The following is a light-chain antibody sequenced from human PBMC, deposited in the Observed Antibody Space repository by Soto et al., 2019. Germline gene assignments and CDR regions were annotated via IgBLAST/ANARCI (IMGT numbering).Light chain of an antibody. CDR2: DVS. J-gene: IGLJ1*01. CDR3: SSYTTSSTYV. CDR1: SSDVGGYNY. V-gene: IGLV2-14*01. Sequence: ALTPPASVSGSPGQSITISCTGTSSDVGGYNYVSWYQQHPGKAPKLMIYDVSNRPSGVSNRFSGSKSGNTASLTISGLQAEDEADYYCSSYTTSSTYVFGTGTKVTVL.